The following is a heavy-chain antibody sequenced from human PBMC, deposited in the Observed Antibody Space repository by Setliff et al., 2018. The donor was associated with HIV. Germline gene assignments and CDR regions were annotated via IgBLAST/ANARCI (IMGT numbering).Heavy chain of an antibody. Sequence: SETLSLTCTVSGGAFNTSSSYWGWIRRPPGKGLEYIGGIFYSGSAYYNPSLKSRVTISVDTSKNQLSLKLSSVTAADTAVYYCARLKLSGVIDYWGQGTPVTVSS. CDR3: ARLKLSGVIDY. CDR1: GGAFNTSSSY. V-gene: IGHV4-39*01. CDR2: IFYSGSA. J-gene: IGHJ4*02. D-gene: IGHD2-8*01.